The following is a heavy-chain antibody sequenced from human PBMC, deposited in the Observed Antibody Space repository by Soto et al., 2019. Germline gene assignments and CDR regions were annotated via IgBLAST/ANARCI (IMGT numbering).Heavy chain of an antibody. D-gene: IGHD2-21*02. CDR2: IYHAGSP. V-gene: IGHV4-4*02. CDR3: ARGLSFRGDFDV. Sequence: PSETLSLTCDVSGGSISSSSWWTWVRQSPGKGLEWIGEIYHAGSPNYNPSFQGRVTILADKSKNHFSLRLTSVTAADTAIYYCARGLSFRGDFDVWGQGTTVTVSS. CDR1: GGSISSSSW. J-gene: IGHJ3*01.